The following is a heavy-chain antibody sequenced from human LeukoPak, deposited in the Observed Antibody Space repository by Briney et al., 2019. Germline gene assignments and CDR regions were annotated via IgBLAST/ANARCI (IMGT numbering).Heavy chain of an antibody. CDR2: IGRSGNTI. CDR3: ARDDFHYQYGLDV. V-gene: IGHV3-48*03. J-gene: IGHJ6*02. Sequence: GGSLRLSSEASGFTFSSYELNWVRQAPGKGLEWISYIGRSGNTIYYADSVRGRFSISRDDAKNSLYLEMNSLRAEDTAVYYCARDDFHYQYGLDVWGQGTTVTVSS. D-gene: IGHD2-21*02. CDR1: GFTFSSYE.